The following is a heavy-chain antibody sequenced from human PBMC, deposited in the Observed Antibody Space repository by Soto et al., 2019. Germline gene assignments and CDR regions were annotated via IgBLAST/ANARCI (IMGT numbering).Heavy chain of an antibody. D-gene: IGHD2-15*01. V-gene: IGHV3-21*01. Sequence: KTGGSLRLSCAASGFTFSSYSMNWVRQAPGKGLEWVSSISSSSSYIYYADSVKGRFTISRDNAKNSLYLQMNSLRAEDTAVYYCARDMVVAATHYYGMDVWGQGTTVT. J-gene: IGHJ6*02. CDR2: ISSSSSYI. CDR3: ARDMVVAATHYYGMDV. CDR1: GFTFSSYS.